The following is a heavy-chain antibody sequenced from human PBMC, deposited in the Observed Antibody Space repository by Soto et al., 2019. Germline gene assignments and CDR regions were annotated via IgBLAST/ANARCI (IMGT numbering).Heavy chain of an antibody. D-gene: IGHD4-17*01. CDR2: INHSGST. V-gene: IGHV4-34*01. CDR3: ARVPPEGVTTMGLFDY. CDR1: GGSFSGYY. J-gene: IGHJ4*02. Sequence: SETLSLTCAVYGGSFSGYYWSWIRQPPGKGLEWIGEINHSGSTNYNPSLKSRVTISVDTSKNQFSLKLSSVTAADTAVFYCARVPPEGVTTMGLFDYWGQETLVTVSS.